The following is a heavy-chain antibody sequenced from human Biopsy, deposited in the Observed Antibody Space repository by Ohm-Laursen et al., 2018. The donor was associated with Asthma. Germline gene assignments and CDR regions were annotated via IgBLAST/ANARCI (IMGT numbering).Heavy chain of an antibody. D-gene: IGHD3-9*01. V-gene: IGHV4-30-2*01. CDR3: ARMNTLIQAANYFSYAMDV. J-gene: IGHJ6*02. Sequence: SETLSLTCAVSGASINSGGFSLNWIRQPPREGLELIAYLFYSGTTHYNPSLKSRVTISVYRSQRQFSLKVNSVTAADTAVYYCARMNTLIQAANYFSYAMDVWGQGTTVTASS. CDR1: GASINSGGFS. CDR2: LFYSGTT.